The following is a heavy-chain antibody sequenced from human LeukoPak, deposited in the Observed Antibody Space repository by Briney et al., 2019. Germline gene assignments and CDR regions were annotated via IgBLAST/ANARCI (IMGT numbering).Heavy chain of an antibody. D-gene: IGHD3-22*01. V-gene: IGHV3-20*04. CDR3: AREDYDSSGYYYIYYFEY. J-gene: IGHJ4*02. CDR2: LNWNGGRT. CDR1: GFTFDAYD. Sequence: GGSLRLSCAASGFTFDAYDMSWVRQAPGKGLEWVSGLNWNGGRTGYADSVKGRFTISRDNAKNSLYLQMNSLRAEDTALYYCAREDYDSSGYYYIYYFEYWGQGTPVTVSS.